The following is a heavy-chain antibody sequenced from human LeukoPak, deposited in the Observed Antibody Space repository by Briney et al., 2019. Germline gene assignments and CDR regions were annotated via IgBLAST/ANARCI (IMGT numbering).Heavy chain of an antibody. J-gene: IGHJ6*03. D-gene: IGHD2-2*01. V-gene: IGHV1-2*02. CDR1: GYTFTSYY. Sequence: ASVKVSCKASGYTFTSYYMHWVRQAPGQGLEWMGWIKPNSGATSYVQMFQGRVTMTRDTSISTVYMELSSLRSDDTAVYYCARADSVPAGDYHYWYMDVWGKGTTVTVSS. CDR2: IKPNSGAT. CDR3: ARADSVPAGDYHYWYMDV.